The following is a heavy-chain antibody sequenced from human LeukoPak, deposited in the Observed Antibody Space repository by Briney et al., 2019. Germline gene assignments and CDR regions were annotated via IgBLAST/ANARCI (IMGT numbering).Heavy chain of an antibody. V-gene: IGHV3-23*01. CDR2: ISGSGGST. J-gene: IGHJ4*02. Sequence: PGGSLGLSCAASGFTFSSYAMSWVRQAPGKGLEWVSAISGSGGSTYYADSVKGRFTISRDNSKNTLYLQMNSLRAEDTAVYYCAKVVRYSSSWYYWGQGTLVTVSS. D-gene: IGHD6-13*01. CDR1: GFTFSSYA. CDR3: AKVVRYSSSWYY.